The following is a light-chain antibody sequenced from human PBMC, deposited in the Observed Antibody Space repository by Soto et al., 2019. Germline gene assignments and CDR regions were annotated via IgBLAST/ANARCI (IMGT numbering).Light chain of an antibody. V-gene: IGKV1-5*03. CDR1: QSISSW. J-gene: IGKJ2*01. CDR3: HQYHSYPYT. CDR2: KAS. Sequence: DIQMTQAPSTLSASVGDRVTITCRASQSISSWLAWYQQKPGKAPKVLISKASTLQSGVPSRFSGSRSATEFTLTVSSLQPDDFATYYCHQYHSYPYTFGQGTKLEIE.